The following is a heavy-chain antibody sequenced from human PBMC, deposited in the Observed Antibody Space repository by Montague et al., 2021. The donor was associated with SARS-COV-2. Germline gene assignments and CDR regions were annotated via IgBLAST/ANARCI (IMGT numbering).Heavy chain of an antibody. CDR2: LYFSGST. CDR1: DDSMGGSY. V-gene: IGHV4-59*01. Sequence: SETLSLTCNVSDDSMGGSYWSWIRQSPGRGLEWIGYLYFSGSTSINPSLRSRVPISADTSKTQVSLKLTSVTTADTAVYYCSCDSGGCYSTTGYRHYYYGLAVWGQGTTVTVSS. CDR3: SCDSGGCYSTTGYRHYYYGLAV. J-gene: IGHJ6*02. D-gene: IGHD2/OR15-2a*01.